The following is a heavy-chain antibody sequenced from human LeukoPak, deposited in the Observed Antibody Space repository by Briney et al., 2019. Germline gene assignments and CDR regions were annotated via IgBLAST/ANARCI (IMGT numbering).Heavy chain of an antibody. D-gene: IGHD3-10*01. CDR1: GGSITSSSYY. Sequence: SETLSLTCSVSGGSITSSSYYWGWIRQPPEKGLEWIGSIYYTGSTNYNPSLKSRVTMSVDTSKNQFSLKLSSVTAADTAVYYCAREPYGSGRNYYYYMDVWGKGTTVTVSS. V-gene: IGHV4-39*07. CDR3: AREPYGSGRNYYYYMDV. CDR2: IYYTGST. J-gene: IGHJ6*03.